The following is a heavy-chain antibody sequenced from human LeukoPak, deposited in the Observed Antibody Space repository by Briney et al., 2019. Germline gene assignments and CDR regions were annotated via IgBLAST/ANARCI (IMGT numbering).Heavy chain of an antibody. CDR2: IIPIFGTA. Sequence: SVKVSCKASGGTFSSYAISWVRQAPGQGLEWMGRIIPIFGTANYAQKFQGRVTVTTDESTSTAYMELSSLRSEDTAVYYCARGPGTTENWFDPWGQGTLVTVSS. J-gene: IGHJ5*02. D-gene: IGHD1-7*01. CDR1: GGTFSSYA. V-gene: IGHV1-69*05. CDR3: ARGPGTTENWFDP.